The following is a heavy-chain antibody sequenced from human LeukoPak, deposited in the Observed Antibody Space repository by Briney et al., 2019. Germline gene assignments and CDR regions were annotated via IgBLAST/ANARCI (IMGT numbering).Heavy chain of an antibody. CDR3: ARGEYYDSGGYHVPPNY. Sequence: AGGSLRLSCAASGFTVSSNYMSWVRQAPGKGLEWVSVIYSGGSTYYADSVKGRFTISRDNSKNMLYLQMNSLRAEDTAVYYCARGEYYDSGGYHVPPNYWGQGTLVTVSS. D-gene: IGHD3-22*01. CDR1: GFTVSSNY. V-gene: IGHV3-53*01. CDR2: IYSGGST. J-gene: IGHJ4*02.